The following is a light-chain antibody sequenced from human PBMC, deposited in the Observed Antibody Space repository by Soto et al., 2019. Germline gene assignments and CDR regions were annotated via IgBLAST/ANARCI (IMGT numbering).Light chain of an antibody. CDR3: QQYDSFST. Sequence: DIQMTQSPSTLSAFVGDRVTITCRASHNINTRLAWFQQKPGKAPKLLIYDASNLGSGVPSRYSGSGSGTEFTLTIISLQPDDFATYYCQQYDSFSTFGQGTKVDSK. CDR2: DAS. CDR1: HNINTR. V-gene: IGKV1-5*01. J-gene: IGKJ1*01.